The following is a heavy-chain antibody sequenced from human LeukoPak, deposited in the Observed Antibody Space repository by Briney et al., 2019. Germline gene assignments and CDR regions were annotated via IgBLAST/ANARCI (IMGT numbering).Heavy chain of an antibody. Sequence: GGSLRLSCAASGFTFTKYWMSWVRQAPGKGLEWVANIKQDGSEKYYVDSVKGRFTISRDNAKNSLYLQMNSLRAEDTAVYYCARGIQKWGYYYYYMDVWGKGTTVTVSS. CDR2: IKQDGSEK. CDR1: GFTFTKYW. V-gene: IGHV3-7*01. J-gene: IGHJ6*03. D-gene: IGHD1-26*01. CDR3: ARGIQKWGYYYYYMDV.